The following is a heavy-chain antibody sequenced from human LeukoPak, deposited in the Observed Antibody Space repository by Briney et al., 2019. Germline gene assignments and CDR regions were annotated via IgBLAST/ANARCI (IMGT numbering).Heavy chain of an antibody. CDR1: GYTFTSYA. J-gene: IGHJ6*02. V-gene: IGHV1-2*02. CDR3: ARVHCSGGSCYPPYYYGMDV. D-gene: IGHD2-15*01. CDR2: INPNSGGT. Sequence: ASVKVSCKASGYTFTSYAMHWVRQAPGQGLEWMGWINPNSGGTNYAQKFQGRVTMTRDTPISTAYMELSRLRSDDTAVYYCARVHCSGGSCYPPYYYGMDVWGQGTTVTVSS.